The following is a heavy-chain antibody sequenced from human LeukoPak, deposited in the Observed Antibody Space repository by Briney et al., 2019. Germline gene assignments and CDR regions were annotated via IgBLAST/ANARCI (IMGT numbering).Heavy chain of an antibody. CDR3: ARGYSFGQYFDS. J-gene: IGHJ4*02. CDR1: GFTLSSYG. CDR2: IWYDGSNK. V-gene: IGHV3-33*01. D-gene: IGHD5-18*01. Sequence: TGGALRLSCAASGFTLSSYGVHWVRQAPGKGLEWVAVIWYDGSNKYYADSVKGRFTISRDNSKNTLYLQMNSLRPEDTAVYYCARGYSFGQYFDSWGQGTLVTVSS.